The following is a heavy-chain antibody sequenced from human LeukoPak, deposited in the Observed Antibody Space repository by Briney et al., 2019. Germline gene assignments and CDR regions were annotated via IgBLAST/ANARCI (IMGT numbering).Heavy chain of an antibody. CDR1: GGTFSSYA. D-gene: IGHD1-1*01. CDR2: IIPIFGTA. CDR3: ASTYNWNVPLPDY. J-gene: IGHJ4*02. V-gene: IGHV1-69*05. Sequence: SVKVSCKASGGTFSSYAISWVRQAPGQGLEWMGRIIPIFGTASYAQKFQGRVTITTDESTSTAYMELRSLRSEDTAVYYCASTYNWNVPLPDYWGQGTLVTVSS.